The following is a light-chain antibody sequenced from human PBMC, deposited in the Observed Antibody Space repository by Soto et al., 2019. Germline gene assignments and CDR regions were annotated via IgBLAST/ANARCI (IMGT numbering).Light chain of an antibody. V-gene: IGKV3-20*01. CDR3: QQDGSSPT. CDR2: GAS. Sequence: EIVLTQSPGTLSLSPGERATLSCRARQSVSSSYLAWYQQKPGQAPRLLIYGASSRATGIPDRFSGSGSGTDFTLIISRLEPEDFAVYYCQQDGSSPTFGGGTKVEIK. J-gene: IGKJ4*01. CDR1: QSVSSSY.